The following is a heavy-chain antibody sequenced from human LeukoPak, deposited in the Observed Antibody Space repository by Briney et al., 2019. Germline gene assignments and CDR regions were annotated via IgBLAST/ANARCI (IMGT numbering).Heavy chain of an antibody. J-gene: IGHJ6*02. CDR1: GFTFSSYG. V-gene: IGHV3-30*02. CDR3: ARDRYSSSWSNYYYYGMDV. Sequence: GGSLRLSCAASGFTFSSYGMLWVRQAPGKGLEWVAFIRYDGGNKYYADSVKGRFTISRDNSKNTLYLQMNSLRAEDMAVYYCARDRYSSSWSNYYYYGMDVWGQGTTVTVSS. D-gene: IGHD6-13*01. CDR2: IRYDGGNK.